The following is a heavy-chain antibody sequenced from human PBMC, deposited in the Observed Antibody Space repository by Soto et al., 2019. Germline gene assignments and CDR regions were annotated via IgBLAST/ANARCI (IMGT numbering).Heavy chain of an antibody. D-gene: IGHD6-13*01. CDR1: GFTFSSYG. J-gene: IGHJ4*02. CDR2: ISYDGSNK. V-gene: IGHV3-30*18. Sequence: GGSLRLSCAASGFTFSSYGMHWVRQAPGKGLEWVAVISYDGSNKYYADSVKGRFTISRDNSKNTLYLQMNSLRAEDTAVYYCAKDLVAAAGTGLDYWGQGPLVTVSS. CDR3: AKDLVAAAGTGLDY.